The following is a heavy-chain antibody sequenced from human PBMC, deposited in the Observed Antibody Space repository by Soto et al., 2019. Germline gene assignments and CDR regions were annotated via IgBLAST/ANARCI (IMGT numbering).Heavy chain of an antibody. D-gene: IGHD6-19*01. V-gene: IGHV3-23*01. J-gene: IGHJ5*02. CDR2: ISSGDAFT. CDR1: GFKFRNYA. CDR3: AKDRQDSSFS. Sequence: EVQLLESGGGLVQPGGSLRLSCAASGFKFRNYAMSWVRQAPGKGLEWVSTISSGDAFTYYADSVKGRFTISRDYSKSTLYLQMNTLRAEDTAVYYCAKDRQDSSFSWGQGTLLTVSS.